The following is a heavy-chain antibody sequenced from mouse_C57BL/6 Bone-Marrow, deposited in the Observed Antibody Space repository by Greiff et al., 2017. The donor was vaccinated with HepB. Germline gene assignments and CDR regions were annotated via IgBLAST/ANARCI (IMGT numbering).Heavy chain of an antibody. D-gene: IGHD2-2*01. V-gene: IGHV1-81*01. Sequence: VQLQQSGAELARPGASVKLSCKASGYTFTSYGISWVKQRTGQGLEWIGEIYPRSGNTYYNEKFKGKVTLTADKSSSTAYMELRSLTSEDSAVYFCERNTMVTTPYAMDYWGQGTSVTVSS. CDR2: IYPRSGNT. CDR3: ERNTMVTTPYAMDY. CDR1: GYTFTSYG. J-gene: IGHJ4*01.